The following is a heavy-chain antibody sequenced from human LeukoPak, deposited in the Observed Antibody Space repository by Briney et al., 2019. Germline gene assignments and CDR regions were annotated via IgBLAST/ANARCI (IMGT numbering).Heavy chain of an antibody. V-gene: IGHV1-18*01. CDR2: ISTYNGNT. CDR1: GYTFTSYG. CDR3: ARAPYYDILPGFAFDY. J-gene: IGHJ4*02. Sequence: ASVKVSCKASGYTFTSYGISWVRQAPGQGLEWMGWISTYNGNTNYAQKLQGRVTMTTDTSTSTAYMELRSLRSDDTAVYYCARAPYYDILPGFAFDYWGQGTLVPVSS. D-gene: IGHD3-9*01.